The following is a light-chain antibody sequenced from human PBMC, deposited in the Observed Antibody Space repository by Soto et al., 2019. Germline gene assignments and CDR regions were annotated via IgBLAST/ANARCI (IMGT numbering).Light chain of an antibody. CDR3: LQDYTYPLA. CDR2: AAS. V-gene: IGKV1-6*01. CDR1: QGIRND. Sequence: AIQMTQSPSSLSASVGDRVTIACRASQGIRNDLGWYQQKPGKAPKLLIYAASSLEGGVPSRFSGSGSGTDFTLTISSLQPEDFATYYCLQDYTYPLAFGGGTKVEIK. J-gene: IGKJ4*01.